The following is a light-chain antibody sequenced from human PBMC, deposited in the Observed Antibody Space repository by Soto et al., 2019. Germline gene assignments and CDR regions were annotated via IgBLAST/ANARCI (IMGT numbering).Light chain of an antibody. J-gene: IGKJ1*01. CDR3: QQYNNWSWT. V-gene: IGKV3-15*01. CDR1: QSVSSR. Sequence: EIVMTQSPATLSVSPGERATLSCRASQSVSSRLAWYQQKPGQPPRLLIHGASTRATGIPARFSGSGSGTEFTLTISSLQSEDFAVCYCQQYNNWSWTFGQGTKVEI. CDR2: GAS.